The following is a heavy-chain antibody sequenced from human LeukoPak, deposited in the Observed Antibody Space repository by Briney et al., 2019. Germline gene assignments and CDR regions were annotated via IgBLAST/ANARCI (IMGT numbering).Heavy chain of an antibody. CDR1: GFTFSSYA. D-gene: IGHD2-2*01. CDR2: ISGSGGST. Sequence: GGSLRLSCAASGFTFSSYAMSWFRQAPGKGLEWVSAISGSGGSTYYADSVKGRFTISRDNSKNALYLQMNSLRAEDTAVYYCAKDEGYCSSTSCYAGYFQHWGQGTLVTVSS. J-gene: IGHJ1*01. CDR3: AKDEGYCSSTSCYAGYFQH. V-gene: IGHV3-23*01.